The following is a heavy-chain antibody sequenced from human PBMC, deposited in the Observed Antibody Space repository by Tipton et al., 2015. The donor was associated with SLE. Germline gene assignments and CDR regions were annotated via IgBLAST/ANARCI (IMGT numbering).Heavy chain of an antibody. CDR3: ARDTTSGYYGMDV. Sequence: LSLTCTVSDGSISSNYMSWVRQAPGKGLEWVSVIYSGGSTYYADSVKGRFTISRDNSKNTLYLQMNSLRAEDTAVYYCARDTTSGYYGMDVWGQGTTVTVSS. D-gene: IGHD3-10*01. J-gene: IGHJ6*02. CDR1: DGSISSNY. CDR2: IYSGGST. V-gene: IGHV3-53*05.